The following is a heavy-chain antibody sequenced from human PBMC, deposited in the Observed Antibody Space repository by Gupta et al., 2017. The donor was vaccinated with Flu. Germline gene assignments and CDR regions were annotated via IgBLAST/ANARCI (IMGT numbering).Heavy chain of an antibody. CDR2: IRESGGRT. J-gene: IGHJ4*02. CDR3: AKDGADTAMDWEIDF. V-gene: IGHV3-23*01. CDR1: GFTFSSYA. Sequence: EVQLLESGGGLVEPGGSLRLSCAVSGFTFSSYAMTWVRQAPGTGLEWVSSIRESGGRTYYADSVKGRFTISRDNSKNTLHLQMNSLRAEDTAVYYCAKDGADTAMDWEIDFWGQGALVTVSS. D-gene: IGHD5-18*01.